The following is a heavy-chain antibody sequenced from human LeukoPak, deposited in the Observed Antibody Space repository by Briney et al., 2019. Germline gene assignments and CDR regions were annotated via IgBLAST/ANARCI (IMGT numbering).Heavy chain of an antibody. V-gene: IGHV1-2*02. CDR3: ARVGENSGSLVGY. D-gene: IGHD1-26*01. J-gene: IGHJ4*02. CDR2: INTNSGGR. Sequence: SVKVSCKASAYTFTGYYMHWVRQAPGQGLELMGWINTNSGGRNYAQKFQGRVTMTRDTSISTAYMELSRLRSDHTAVYYCARVGENSGSLVGYWGQGTLVTVSS. CDR1: AYTFTGYY.